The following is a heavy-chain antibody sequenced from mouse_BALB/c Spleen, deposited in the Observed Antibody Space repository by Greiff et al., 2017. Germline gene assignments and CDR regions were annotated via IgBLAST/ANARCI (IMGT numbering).Heavy chain of an antibody. J-gene: IGHJ3*01. Sequence: QVQLQQSGAELVRPGTSVKVSCKASGYAFTHYLRLWVKQRPGQGLEWIGVINPGSGGTNYNEKLMGKATLTADNSSSTIYMQLSRLTSDDFAVYFCERWGNFCGSSPAYWGQGTLVTVSA. CDR3: ERWGNFCGSSPAY. CDR2: INPGSGGT. V-gene: IGHV1-54*01. CDR1: GYAFTHYL. D-gene: IGHD1-1*01.